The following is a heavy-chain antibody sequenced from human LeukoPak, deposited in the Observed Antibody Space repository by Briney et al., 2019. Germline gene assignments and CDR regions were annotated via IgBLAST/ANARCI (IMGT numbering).Heavy chain of an antibody. D-gene: IGHD6-13*01. CDR3: AKDRPYSSNWPYYFDY. CDR2: ISYDGSNK. J-gene: IGHJ4*02. CDR1: GFTFSSYG. V-gene: IGHV3-30*18. Sequence: PGGSLRLSCAASGFTFSSYGMHWVRQAPGKGLEWVGVISYDGSNKYYADSVKGRFTISRDNSKNTLYLQMNSLRAEDTAVYYCAKDRPYSSNWPYYFDYWGQGTLVTVSS.